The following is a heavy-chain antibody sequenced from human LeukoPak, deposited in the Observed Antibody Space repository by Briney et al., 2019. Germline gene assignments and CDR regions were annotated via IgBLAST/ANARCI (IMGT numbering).Heavy chain of an antibody. D-gene: IGHD3-9*01. J-gene: IGHJ4*02. V-gene: IGHV3-23*01. Sequence: PGGSLRLSCAASGFTFSSYAMSWVRQAPGKGLEWVSAISGSGGSTYYADSVKGRFTISRDNSKNTLYLQMNSLRAEDTAVYHCAKDPLDYDILTGYYSFDYWGQGTLVTVSS. CDR2: ISGSGGST. CDR3: AKDPLDYDILTGYYSFDY. CDR1: GFTFSSYA.